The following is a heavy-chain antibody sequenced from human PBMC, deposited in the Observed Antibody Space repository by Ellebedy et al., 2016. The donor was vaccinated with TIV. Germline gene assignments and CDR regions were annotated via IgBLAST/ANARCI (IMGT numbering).Heavy chain of an antibody. Sequence: GESLKISXAASGFTFSSYAMNWVRQAPGKGLEWVSGIRVSGGTTFYADSVKGRFIISRDNAKNSLYLQMNSLRAEDTAGYYCARDTSRNYDILTGYYTPYYYGMDVWGQGTTVTVSS. V-gene: IGHV3-23*01. D-gene: IGHD3-9*01. CDR3: ARDTSRNYDILTGYYTPYYYGMDV. CDR1: GFTFSSYA. J-gene: IGHJ6*02. CDR2: IRVSGGTT.